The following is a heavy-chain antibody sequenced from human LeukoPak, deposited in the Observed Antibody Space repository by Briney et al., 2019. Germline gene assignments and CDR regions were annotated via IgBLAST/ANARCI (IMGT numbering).Heavy chain of an antibody. CDR3: AREGVVPAAIYAFDI. V-gene: IGHV1-2*02. D-gene: IGHD2-2*01. J-gene: IGHJ3*02. CDR1: GYTFTGYY. Sequence: ASVKVSCKASGYTFTGYYMHWVRQAPGQGLEWMGWINPNSGGTNYAQKFQGRVTMTRDTSISTAYMELSRLRSDDTAMYYCAREGVVPAAIYAFDIWGQGTMVTVSS. CDR2: INPNSGGT.